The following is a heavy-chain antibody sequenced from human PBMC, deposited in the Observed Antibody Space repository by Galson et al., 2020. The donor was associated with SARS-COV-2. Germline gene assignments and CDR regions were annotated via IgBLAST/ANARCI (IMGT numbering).Heavy chain of an antibody. V-gene: IGHV4-34*01. Sequence: ETLSLTCAVYGGSFSGYYWSWIRQPPGKGLEWIGEINHSGSTNYNPSLKSRVTISVDTSKNQFSLKLSSVTAADTAVYYCARGPEYYDFWSGYPTPPDYWGQGTLVTVSS. D-gene: IGHD3-3*01. CDR1: GGSFSGYY. CDR2: INHSGST. J-gene: IGHJ4*02. CDR3: ARGPEYYDFWSGYPTPPDY.